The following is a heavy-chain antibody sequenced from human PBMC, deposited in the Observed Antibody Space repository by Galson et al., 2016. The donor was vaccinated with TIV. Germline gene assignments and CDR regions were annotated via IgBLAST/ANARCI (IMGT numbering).Heavy chain of an antibody. V-gene: IGHV1-3*01. D-gene: IGHD3-10*01. J-gene: IGHJ5*02. CDR1: GYTFIYSA. CDR2: INAGNGNT. CDR3: ARGHSGSSYKNWFDP. Sequence: SVKVSCKASGYTFIYSAMHWVRQAPGQSLEWMAWINAGNGNTRYSQKFQGRVTITRDTSASTAYLELSSLRSEDTAIYYCARGHSGSSYKNWFDPWGQGTLVTVSS.